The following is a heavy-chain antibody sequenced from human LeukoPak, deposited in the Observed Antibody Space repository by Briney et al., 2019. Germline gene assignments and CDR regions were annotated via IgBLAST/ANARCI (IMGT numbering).Heavy chain of an antibody. CDR2: INPNSGGT. V-gene: IGHV1-2*02. CDR1: GYTFTGYF. J-gene: IGHJ6*03. D-gene: IGHD3-10*01. Sequence: ASVKVSCKASGYTFTGYFIHWVRQAPGQGLEWMGWINPNSGGTNYAQKFQGRVTMNRDMSISTVYMELSSLRYDDSAVFYCARTFFSGSGTSFYYYMDVWGKGTTVTVSS. CDR3: ARTFFSGSGTSFYYYMDV.